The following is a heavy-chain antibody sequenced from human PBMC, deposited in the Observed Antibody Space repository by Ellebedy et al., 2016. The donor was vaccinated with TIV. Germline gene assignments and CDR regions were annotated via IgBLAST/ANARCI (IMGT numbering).Heavy chain of an antibody. D-gene: IGHD5-18*01. CDR2: ISSDGSNK. J-gene: IGHJ6*02. V-gene: IGHV3-30*01. Sequence: GESLKISCAASGFTFSSYAIHWVRQAPGKGLEWVAVISSDGSNKYYADSVKGRFTISRDNSKNMMYLQMNSLRAEDTAVYYCARGYSSDVWGQGTTVTVSS. CDR1: GFTFSSYA. CDR3: ARGYSSDV.